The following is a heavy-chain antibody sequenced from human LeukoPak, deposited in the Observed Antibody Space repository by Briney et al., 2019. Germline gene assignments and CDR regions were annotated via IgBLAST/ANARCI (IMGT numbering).Heavy chain of an antibody. CDR1: GFTFSSYA. Sequence: PGGSLRLSCVASGFTFSSYAMSWVRQAPGKGLEWVSAISGSGGSTYYADSVKGRFTISRDNSKNTLYLQMNSLRAEDTAVYYCAKAVQDIVVVVAARWGFYGMDVWGKGTTVTVSS. V-gene: IGHV3-23*01. CDR2: ISGSGGST. CDR3: AKAVQDIVVVVAARWGFYGMDV. D-gene: IGHD2-15*01. J-gene: IGHJ6*04.